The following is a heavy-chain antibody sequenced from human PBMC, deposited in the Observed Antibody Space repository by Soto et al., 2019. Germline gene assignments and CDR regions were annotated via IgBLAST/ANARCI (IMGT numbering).Heavy chain of an antibody. Sequence: GGSLRLSCAASGFTFSSYWMHWVRQAPGKGLVWVSRINSDGSSTSYADSVKGRFTTSRDNAKNTLYLQMNSLRAEDTAVYYCARAPLYSSGNWFDPWGQGTLVTVSS. CDR3: ARAPLYSSGNWFDP. J-gene: IGHJ5*02. CDR2: INSDGSST. V-gene: IGHV3-74*01. D-gene: IGHD6-19*01. CDR1: GFTFSSYW.